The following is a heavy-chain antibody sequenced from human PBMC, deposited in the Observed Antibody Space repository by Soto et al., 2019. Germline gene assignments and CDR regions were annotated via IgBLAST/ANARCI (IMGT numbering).Heavy chain of an antibody. V-gene: IGHV2-5*02. J-gene: IGHJ6*02. CDR1: VFSLSTSGVG. D-gene: IGHD3-9*01. CDR3: AHTKLRYFDWYYGMDV. CDR2: IYWDDDK. Sequence: VSGPTLVNPPQTLTLTCTFSVFSLSTSGVGVGWIRQPPGKALEWLALIYWDDDKRYSPSLKSRLTITKDTSKNQVVLTMTNMDPVDTATYYCAHTKLRYFDWYYGMDVWGQGTTVTVSS.